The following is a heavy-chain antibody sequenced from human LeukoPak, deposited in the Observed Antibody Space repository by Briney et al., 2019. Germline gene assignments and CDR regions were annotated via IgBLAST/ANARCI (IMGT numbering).Heavy chain of an antibody. CDR3: ARDRRDEMRYSSGWYPDY. CDR2: INPSGGST. V-gene: IGHV1-46*01. Sequence: ASVKVSCKASGYTFTSYYMHWVRQAPGQGLEWMGIINPSGGSTSYAQKFQGRVTMTRDMSTSTVYMELSSLRSEDTAVYYCARDRRDEMRYSSGWYPDYWGQGTLVTVSS. J-gene: IGHJ4*02. CDR1: GYTFTSYY. D-gene: IGHD6-19*01.